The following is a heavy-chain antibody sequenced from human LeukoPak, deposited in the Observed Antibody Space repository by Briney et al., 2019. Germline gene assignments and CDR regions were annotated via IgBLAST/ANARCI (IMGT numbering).Heavy chain of an antibody. CDR3: TTRGYSGYELVDY. J-gene: IGHJ4*02. CDR1: GFTFSNAW. Sequence: RPGGSLRLSCAASGFTFSNAWMSWVRQAPGKGLEWVGRIKSKTDGGTTDYPAPVKGRFTISRDDLKNTVYLQMNSLKTEDTAVYHCTTRGYSGYELVDYWGQGTLVTVSS. V-gene: IGHV3-15*01. D-gene: IGHD5-12*01. CDR2: IKSKTDGGTT.